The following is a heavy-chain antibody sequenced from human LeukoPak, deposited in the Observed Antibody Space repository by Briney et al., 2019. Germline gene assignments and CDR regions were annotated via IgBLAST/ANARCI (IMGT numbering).Heavy chain of an antibody. Sequence: SETLSLTCAVYGGSFSGYYWSWIRQPPGKGLEWIGEINHSGSTNCNPSLKSRVTISVDTSKNRFSLKLSSVTAADSAVYYCARGTLDSSGEGLDYWGQGTLVTVSS. CDR1: GGSFSGYY. D-gene: IGHD3-22*01. V-gene: IGHV4-34*01. J-gene: IGHJ4*02. CDR3: ARGTLDSSGEGLDY. CDR2: INHSGST.